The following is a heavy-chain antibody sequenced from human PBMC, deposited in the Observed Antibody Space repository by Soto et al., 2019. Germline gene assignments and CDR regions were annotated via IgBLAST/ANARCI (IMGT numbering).Heavy chain of an antibody. CDR2: IRYDGSNK. J-gene: IGHJ4*02. V-gene: IGHV3-33*01. CDR1: GFTFTSYG. Sequence: QMHLVESGGGVVQPGRSLTLSCVASGFTFTSYGIHWVRQAPGKGLEWVAVIRYDGSNKYYGDSVKGRFSISRDNSKNTVYLQMNSLRAEDTAVYYCARDRRFLEWLDYWGQGTLVSVSS. D-gene: IGHD3-3*01. CDR3: ARDRRFLEWLDY.